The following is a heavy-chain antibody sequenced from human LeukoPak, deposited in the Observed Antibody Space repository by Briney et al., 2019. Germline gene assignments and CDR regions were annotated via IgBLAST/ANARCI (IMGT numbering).Heavy chain of an antibody. D-gene: IGHD2-2*01. CDR3: ARVLYCSSTSCYGNFDY. J-gene: IGHJ4*02. CDR1: GYTFTGCY. Sequence: ASVKVSCKASGYTFTGCYIHWVRQAPGQGLEWMGWINPNSGGTHYAQKFQGGVTMTRDTSISTAYMELSRLRSDDTAVYYCARVLYCSSTSCYGNFDYWGQGTLVTVSS. CDR2: INPNSGGT. V-gene: IGHV1-2*02.